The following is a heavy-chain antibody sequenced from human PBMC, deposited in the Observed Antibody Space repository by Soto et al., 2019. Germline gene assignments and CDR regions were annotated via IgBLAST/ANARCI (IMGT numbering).Heavy chain of an antibody. J-gene: IGHJ4*02. V-gene: IGHV3-23*01. Sequence: EVQLLESGGHLVQPGGSLRLSCAAFSCCAMGWVRKAPGKGLEWVSFINDLGDDKSYADLVNGRMTITRDNTRNTLWLQMHILIAEDTAVYYGAQFRGPDGSDTYTFDHWGQGLLVTVS. CDR2: INDLGDDK. CDR3: AQFRGPDGSDTYTFDH. D-gene: IGHD5-12*01. CDR1: SCCA.